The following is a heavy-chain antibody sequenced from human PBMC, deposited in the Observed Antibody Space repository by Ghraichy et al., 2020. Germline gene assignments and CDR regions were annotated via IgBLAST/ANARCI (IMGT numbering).Heavy chain of an antibody. J-gene: IGHJ4*02. V-gene: IGHV3-23*01. CDR3: AKDLGASGYTPVDY. Sequence: GGSLRLSCAASGFTFNSYAMSWVRQAPGKGLEWVSAVSGGGDITYYADSVKGRFTISRDNSRNTLYLQMNSLRVEDTAVYYCAKDLGASGYTPVDYWGQGTLVTVSS. CDR2: VSGGGDIT. CDR1: GFTFNSYA. D-gene: IGHD3-22*01.